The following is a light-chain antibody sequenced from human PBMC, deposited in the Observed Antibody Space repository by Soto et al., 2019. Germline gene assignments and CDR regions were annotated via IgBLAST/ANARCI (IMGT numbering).Light chain of an antibody. V-gene: IGKV3-15*01. CDR3: QHYANLPLT. CDR2: GAS. J-gene: IGKJ4*01. CDR1: QGIGST. Sequence: EIVMTQSPATLSVSPGAGATLSCRASQGIGSTLAWYQQKPGQTPRLLIYGASTRATGVPARFSGSASGTEFTLNITCLQSEDFAVYYCQHYANLPLTCGGGTKVESK.